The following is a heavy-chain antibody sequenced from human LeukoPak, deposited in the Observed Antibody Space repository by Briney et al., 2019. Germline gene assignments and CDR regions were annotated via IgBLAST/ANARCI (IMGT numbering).Heavy chain of an antibody. D-gene: IGHD1-14*01. CDR1: GFTFSSYG. Sequence: PGGSLRLSCAASGFTFSSYGMHWVRQAPGKGLEWVAVILSDGSKEFYTDSVKGRFTISRDNSKNTLYLQMNSLRAEDTAVYYCVRGVSPGGYYYYGMDVWGQGTTVTVSS. CDR2: ILSDGSKE. CDR3: VRGVSPGGYYYYGMDV. J-gene: IGHJ6*02. V-gene: IGHV3-33*01.